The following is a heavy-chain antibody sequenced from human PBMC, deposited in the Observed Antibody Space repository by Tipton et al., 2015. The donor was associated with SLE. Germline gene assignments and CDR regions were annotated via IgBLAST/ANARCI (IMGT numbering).Heavy chain of an antibody. Sequence: SLRLSCAASGFTFSSYWMHWVRQAPGKGLVWVSRIFSDGSGTSYADSVKGRFTISRDNARNTLYLQMNSLRAEDTAVYYCARSNWFDPWGQGTLVTVSS. CDR1: GFTFSSYW. V-gene: IGHV3-74*01. J-gene: IGHJ5*02. CDR3: ARSNWFDP. CDR2: IFSDGSGT.